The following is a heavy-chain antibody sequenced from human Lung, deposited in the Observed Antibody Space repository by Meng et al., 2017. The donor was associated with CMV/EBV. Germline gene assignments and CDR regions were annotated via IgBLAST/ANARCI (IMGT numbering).Heavy chain of an antibody. J-gene: IGHJ4*02. CDR1: GYTLGIFG. Sequence: QVQLVQSGAELQKPGASAKVACKASGYTLGIFGITRVRQAPGQGLEWVGWISAENGNTNYAQKFQGRVTLTTDTSTKTAYMDLRGLRSDDSAVYYCARAGAAVTTHFDFWGRGTLVTVSS. CDR3: ARAGAAVTTHFDF. D-gene: IGHD4-17*01. V-gene: IGHV1-18*01. CDR2: ISAENGNT.